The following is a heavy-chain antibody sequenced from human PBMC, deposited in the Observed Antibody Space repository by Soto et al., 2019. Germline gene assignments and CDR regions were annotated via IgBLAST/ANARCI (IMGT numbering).Heavy chain of an antibody. J-gene: IGHJ4*02. D-gene: IGHD2-15*01. CDR2: IYYSGNT. CDR1: GGSISSYY. Sequence: SETLSLTCTFSGGSISSYYWSWIRQPPGKGLEWIGYIYYSGNTNYNPSLKSRVTISVDTSKNQFSLKLSSVTAADTAVYYCARVTSSGYPEFDYWGQGTLVTVSS. V-gene: IGHV4-59*01. CDR3: ARVTSSGYPEFDY.